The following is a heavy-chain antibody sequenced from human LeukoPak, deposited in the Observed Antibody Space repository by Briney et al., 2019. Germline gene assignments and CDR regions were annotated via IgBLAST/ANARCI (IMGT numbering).Heavy chain of an antibody. J-gene: IGHJ4*02. CDR1: GFTFNTYS. D-gene: IGHD6-19*01. CDR2: ISSSSSYI. V-gene: IGHV3-21*01. Sequence: GGSLRLSCAASGFTFNTYSMNWVRQAPGKGLEWVSSISSSSSYIYYTDSMKGRFTISRDNARKSLYLQMNSLRAEDTAVYYCARDPHGIAVAGTFDYWGQGTLVTVSS. CDR3: ARDPHGIAVAGTFDY.